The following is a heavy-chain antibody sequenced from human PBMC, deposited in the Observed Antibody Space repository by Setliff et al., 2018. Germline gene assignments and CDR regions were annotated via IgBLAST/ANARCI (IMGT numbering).Heavy chain of an antibody. CDR2: INPGGLSS. CDR3: ARDRPDPIGSYHPMFDL. D-gene: IGHD3-22*01. CDR1: GYSFTSHY. Sequence: RASVKVSCKTSGYSFTSHYMHWVRQAPGQGLEWMGIINPGGLSSSSTQKFEGRVTMTRDTSTSTLYLQMDSLRAEDTAVYYCARDRPDPIGSYHPMFDLWGQGTLVTVSS. J-gene: IGHJ4*02. V-gene: IGHV1-46*01.